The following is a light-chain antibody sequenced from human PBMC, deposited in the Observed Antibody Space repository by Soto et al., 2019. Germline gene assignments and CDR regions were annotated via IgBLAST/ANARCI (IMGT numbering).Light chain of an antibody. J-gene: IGLJ1*01. CDR1: SSDVGGYNY. Sequence: QSVLTQPASMSGSPGQSITISCTGTSSDVGGYNYVSWYQQHPGKAPKLMIYDVSNRPSGVSNRFSGSKSGNTASLTISGLQAEDEADYYCSSYTRSSTLEVFGTGTKLTVL. CDR2: DVS. CDR3: SSYTRSSTLEV. V-gene: IGLV2-14*01.